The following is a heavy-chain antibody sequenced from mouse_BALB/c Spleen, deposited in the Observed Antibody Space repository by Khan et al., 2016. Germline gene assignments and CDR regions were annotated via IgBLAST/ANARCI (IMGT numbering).Heavy chain of an antibody. Sequence: QVRLQQSGAELMKPGASVNISFKATGYKFSSYWIEWVKERPGHGLEWIGEILPGSGTTNYNGKFKGKATFTAETSSSTAYMQLSSLTSEDSAVYYCARGPYWGQGTLVTVSA. CDR1: GYKFSSYW. J-gene: IGHJ3*01. V-gene: IGHV1-9*01. CDR2: ILPGSGTT. CDR3: ARGPY.